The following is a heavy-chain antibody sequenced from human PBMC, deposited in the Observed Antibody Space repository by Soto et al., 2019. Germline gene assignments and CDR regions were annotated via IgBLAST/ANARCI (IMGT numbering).Heavy chain of an antibody. V-gene: IGHV5-51*01. CDR3: ATNYYDSSDYYYYYYGMDV. CDR2: IYPGDSDT. Sequence: GESLKISCKGSGYSFTSYWIGWVRQMPGKGLEWMGIIYPGDSDTRYSPSFQGQVTISADKSISTASLQWSSLKASDTAMYYCATNYYDSSDYYYYYYGMDVWGQGTTVTVSS. J-gene: IGHJ6*02. D-gene: IGHD3-22*01. CDR1: GYSFTSYW.